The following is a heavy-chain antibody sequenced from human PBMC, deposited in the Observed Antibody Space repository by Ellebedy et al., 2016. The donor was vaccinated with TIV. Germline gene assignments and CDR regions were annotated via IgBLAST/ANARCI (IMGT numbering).Heavy chain of an antibody. CDR2: IWYDGSNK. J-gene: IGHJ4*02. D-gene: IGHD1-1*01. V-gene: IGHV3-33*01. Sequence: PGGSLRLSCVASGIPFSSSGMHWVRQVPGKGLEWVAMIWYDGSNKYYADSVKGRFAVSRDNSKNTVSLQMDSLRAEDTAIYYCARDKGTRYSDNWGQGALVTVSS. CDR1: GIPFSSSG. CDR3: ARDKGTRYSDN.